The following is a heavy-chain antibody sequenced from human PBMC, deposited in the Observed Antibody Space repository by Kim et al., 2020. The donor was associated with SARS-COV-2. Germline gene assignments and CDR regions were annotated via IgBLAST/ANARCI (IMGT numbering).Heavy chain of an antibody. CDR3: AKTPYSGSYVYYYYGMDV. CDR1: GGTFSSFA. V-gene: IGHV1-69*13. Sequence: SVKVSCKASGGTFSSFAISWVRQAPGQGLEWMGGIIPIFGTANYAQKFQGRVTITADESTSTAYMELSSLRSEDTAVYYCAKTPYSGSYVYYYYGMDVWGQGTTVTVSS. D-gene: IGHD1-26*01. J-gene: IGHJ6*02. CDR2: IIPIFGTA.